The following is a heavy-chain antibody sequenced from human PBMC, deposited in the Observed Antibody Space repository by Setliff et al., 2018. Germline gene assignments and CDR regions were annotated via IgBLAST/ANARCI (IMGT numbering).Heavy chain of an antibody. CDR1: GNTFTNYW. V-gene: IGHV5-51*01. D-gene: IGHD1-7*01. J-gene: IGHJ3*01. Sequence: GESLKISCKGSGNTFTNYWIGWVRQMPGKGLEWMGIIYPGDSDTRYSPSFQGQVIISVDKSISTAYLQWSSLKASDTAIYYCAKTYNWNSYDTFDLWGQGTMVTVSS. CDR3: AKTYNWNSYDTFDL. CDR2: IYPGDSDT.